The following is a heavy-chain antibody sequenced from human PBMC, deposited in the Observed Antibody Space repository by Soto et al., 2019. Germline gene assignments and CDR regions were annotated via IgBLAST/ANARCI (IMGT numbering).Heavy chain of an antibody. D-gene: IGHD6-25*01. Sequence: PSETLSLTFAVYVGSFSGYYWSWIRQPPGKGMEWIGEINHRGSTNYNPSLKSRGTISLDTSKNQFSLKLRSVTAADTAVYYCATRGRLGCFWGQGTLVTVSS. CDR3: ATRGRLGCF. CDR1: VGSFSGYY. CDR2: INHRGST. J-gene: IGHJ4*02. V-gene: IGHV4-34*01.